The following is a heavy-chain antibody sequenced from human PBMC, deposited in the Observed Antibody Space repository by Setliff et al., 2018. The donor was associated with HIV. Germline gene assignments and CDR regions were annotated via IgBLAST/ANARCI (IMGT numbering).Heavy chain of an antibody. CDR3: VTSPNIVSR. J-gene: IGHJ4*02. D-gene: IGHD5-12*01. V-gene: IGHV3-74*01. CDR1: GFTFSSYW. CDR2: ISNDGTRT. Sequence: PGGSLRLSCAASGFTFSSYWMHWVRQAPGKGLVWVSHISNDGTRTNYADSVKGRFSIPRDNAKNTLYLQMNNLRAEDTAVYYCVTSPNIVSRWGQGTLVTVSS.